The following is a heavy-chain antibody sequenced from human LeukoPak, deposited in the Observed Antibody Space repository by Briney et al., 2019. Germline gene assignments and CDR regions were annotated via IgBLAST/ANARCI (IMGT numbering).Heavy chain of an antibody. CDR1: GFTFSSYS. Sequence: RGSLRLSCAASGFTFSSYSMNWVRQAPGKGLEWVSSISSSSSYIYYADSVKGRFTISKDNAKNSLYLQMNSLRAEDTAVYYCASPIMTTVPNPETYWGQGTLVTVSS. CDR3: ASPIMTTVPNPETY. D-gene: IGHD4-11*01. CDR2: ISSSSSYI. J-gene: IGHJ4*02. V-gene: IGHV3-21*01.